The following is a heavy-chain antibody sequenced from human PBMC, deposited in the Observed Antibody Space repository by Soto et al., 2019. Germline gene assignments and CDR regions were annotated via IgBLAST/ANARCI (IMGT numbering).Heavy chain of an antibody. V-gene: IGHV3-11*01. Sequence: PGGSLRLSCAASGFTFSDDYRSWIRQAPGKGLEWVSYISSSGSTIYYADSVKGRFTISRDNAKNSLYLQMNSLRAEDTAVYYCARDLAAAVAVSMDVWGKGTTVTVSS. CDR2: ISSSGSTI. D-gene: IGHD6-13*01. J-gene: IGHJ6*03. CDR1: GFTFSDDY. CDR3: ARDLAAAVAVSMDV.